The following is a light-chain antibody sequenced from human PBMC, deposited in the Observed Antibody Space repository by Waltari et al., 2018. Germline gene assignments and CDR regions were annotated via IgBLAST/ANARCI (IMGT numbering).Light chain of an antibody. Sequence: EIVMTQSPATLSVSPGERATLSCRASQSVSSNLAWYQQKPGQAPRLLISGASTRATGIPARFSGSGSGTEFTLTISSLQAEDVAVYYCQQFYSTPYTFGQGTKVEIK. CDR2: GAS. CDR1: QSVSSN. V-gene: IGKV3-15*01. CDR3: QQFYSTPYT. J-gene: IGKJ2*01.